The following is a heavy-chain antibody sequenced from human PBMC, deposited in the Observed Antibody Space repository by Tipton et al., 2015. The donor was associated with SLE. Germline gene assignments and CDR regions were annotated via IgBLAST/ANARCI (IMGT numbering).Heavy chain of an antibody. CDR3: ASEMPSNAFNI. D-gene: IGHD2-2*01. Sequence: SLRLSCAASGFTFNLYWLHWLQQAPGKGLEWVASVKHDASEKQYVGYVKGRFTIYRDNVKNSLYLQMSSLRVEDSATYFCASEMPSNAFNIWGPGTMVTVSS. CDR2: VKHDASEK. J-gene: IGHJ3*02. V-gene: IGHV3-7*01. CDR1: GFTFNLYW.